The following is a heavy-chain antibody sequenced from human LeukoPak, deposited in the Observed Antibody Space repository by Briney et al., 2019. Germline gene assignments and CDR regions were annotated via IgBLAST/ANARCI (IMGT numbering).Heavy chain of an antibody. CDR1: GFTFSSYG. D-gene: IGHD3-10*01. CDR2: ISYDGSNK. Sequence: GGSLRLSCAASGFTFSSYGMHWVRRAPGKGLEWVAVISYDGSNKYYADSVKGRFTISRDNSKNTLYLQMNSLRAEDTAVYYCARDNSVGDIAWWFDPWGQGTLVTVSS. CDR3: ARDNSVGDIAWWFDP. V-gene: IGHV3-30*03. J-gene: IGHJ5*02.